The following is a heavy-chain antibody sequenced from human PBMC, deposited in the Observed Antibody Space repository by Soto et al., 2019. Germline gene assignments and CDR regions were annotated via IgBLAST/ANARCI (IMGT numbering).Heavy chain of an antibody. V-gene: IGHV1-18*01. CDR1: GYTFTSYG. CDR2: ISAYNGNT. D-gene: IGHD2-15*01. CDR3: ARDHLGYCSGGSCYWGV. Sequence: ASVKVSCKASGYTFTSYGISWVRQAPGQGLEWMGWISAYNGNTDYAQKLQGRVTMTTDTSTSTAYMELRSLRSDDTAVYYCARDHLGYCSGGSCYWGVWGQGTTVTVSS. J-gene: IGHJ6*02.